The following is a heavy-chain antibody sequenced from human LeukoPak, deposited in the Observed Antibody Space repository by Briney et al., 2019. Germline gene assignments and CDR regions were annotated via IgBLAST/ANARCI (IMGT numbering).Heavy chain of an antibody. J-gene: IGHJ4*02. Sequence: SGGSLRLSCAASGFTFSSDPMPWVRQAPGKGLDWVAVISYDGSPKYYADSVKGRFTISRDNSKNTLYLQMDSMRTEDSAVYYCARGESVAMGSIDYWGQGTLVTVSS. CDR1: GFTFSSDP. CDR3: ARGESVAMGSIDY. D-gene: IGHD2-2*01. V-gene: IGHV3-30*01. CDR2: ISYDGSPK.